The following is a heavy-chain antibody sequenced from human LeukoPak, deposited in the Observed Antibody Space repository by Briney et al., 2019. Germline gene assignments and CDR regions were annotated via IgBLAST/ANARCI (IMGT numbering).Heavy chain of an antibody. J-gene: IGHJ3*02. CDR2: ISYDGSNK. Sequence: GRSLRLSCAASGFTFSSYAMHWVRQAPGKGLEWVAVISYDGSNKYYADSVKGRFTISRDNSKNTLYLQMNSLRAEDTAVYYCARDQGDGYNLGAFDIWGQGTMVTVSS. CDR3: ARDQGDGYNLGAFDI. D-gene: IGHD5-24*01. CDR1: GFTFSSYA. V-gene: IGHV3-30*14.